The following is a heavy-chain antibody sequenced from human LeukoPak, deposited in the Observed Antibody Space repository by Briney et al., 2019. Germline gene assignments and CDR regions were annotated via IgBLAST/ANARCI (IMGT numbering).Heavy chain of an antibody. V-gene: IGHV3-23*01. CDR3: VKHSAPVLAAARFDY. CDR2: INGSGTTT. Sequence: WGSLRLTCAASGFTFSSYAMSWVRQAPGKGLEWVSVINGSGTTTYYADSVKGRFTISRDNYKNTLYLQMNSLTAETTALYYCVKHSAPVLAAARFDYWGQGNLVTVSS. J-gene: IGHJ4*02. D-gene: IGHD2-2*01. CDR1: GFTFSSYA.